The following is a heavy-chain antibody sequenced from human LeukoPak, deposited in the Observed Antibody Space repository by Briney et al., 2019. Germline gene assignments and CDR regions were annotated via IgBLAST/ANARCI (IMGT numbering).Heavy chain of an antibody. J-gene: IGHJ4*02. Sequence: GGSLRLSCAASGFTFDDYGMSWVRQAPGKGLEWVSGINWNGGSTGYADSVKGRFTISRDNAKNSLYLQMNSLRAEDTALYYCARDPRRYYDSSGYLGDYWGQGTLVTVS. D-gene: IGHD3-22*01. CDR3: ARDPRRYYDSSGYLGDY. CDR2: INWNGGST. CDR1: GFTFDDYG. V-gene: IGHV3-20*04.